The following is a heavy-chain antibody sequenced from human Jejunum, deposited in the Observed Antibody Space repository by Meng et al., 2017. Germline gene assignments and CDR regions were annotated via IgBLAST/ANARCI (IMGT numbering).Heavy chain of an antibody. V-gene: IGHV3-74*02. D-gene: IGHD1-26*01. J-gene: IGHJ4*02. CDR2: INNDGTTT. CDR1: GLTFSSYW. Sequence: VQWLGSGGGVVQPGRALRLSCAASGLTFSSYWMHWVRQAPGKGLVWVSHINNDGTTTNYADSVKGRFTISRDNAKNTLYLQMNSLRAEDTAVYYCARSGGVVDYWGQGTLVTVSS. CDR3: ARSGGVVDY.